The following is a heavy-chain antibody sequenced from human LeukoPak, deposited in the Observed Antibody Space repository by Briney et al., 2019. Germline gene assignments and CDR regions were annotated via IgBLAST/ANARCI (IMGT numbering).Heavy chain of an antibody. J-gene: IGHJ4*02. Sequence: GGSLRLSCAASGFTFSSYALIWVRQPSGRGLEWVSAIGSSGGTTYYAASVMGRFTISRDNSKNTLFLQMNSLRVEDTAIYYCAKLYSSYSTDWGQGTLVTVSS. V-gene: IGHV3-23*01. D-gene: IGHD4-11*01. CDR2: IGSSGGTT. CDR3: AKLYSSYSTD. CDR1: GFTFSSYA.